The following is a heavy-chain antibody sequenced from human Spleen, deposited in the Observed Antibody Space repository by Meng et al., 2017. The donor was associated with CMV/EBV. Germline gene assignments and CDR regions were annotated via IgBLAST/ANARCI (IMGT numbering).Heavy chain of an antibody. D-gene: IGHD6-19*01. Sequence: GGSLRLSCAGTGFIFSGSAMHWVRQAPGKGLEWVAVISYDGSNKYYADSVKGRFTISRDNSKNTLYLQMNSLRAEDTAVYYCARSSAVAGEVPDYWGQGTLVTVSS. CDR1: GFIFSGSA. CDR2: ISYDGSNK. J-gene: IGHJ4*02. CDR3: ARSSAVAGEVPDY. V-gene: IGHV3-30*04.